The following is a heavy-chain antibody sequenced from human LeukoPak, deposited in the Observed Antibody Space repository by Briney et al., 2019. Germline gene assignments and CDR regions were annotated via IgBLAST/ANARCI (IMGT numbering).Heavy chain of an antibody. CDR1: GFTFSSYW. D-gene: IGHD3-22*01. Sequence: PGGSLRLSCAASGFTFSSYWMSWVRQAPGKGLEWVANIKQDGSEKYYVDSVKGRFTISRDNARNSLYLQMNSLRAEDTAVYYCARDREQYDSSGYYRMYYFDYWGQGTLVTVSS. V-gene: IGHV3-7*01. CDR2: IKQDGSEK. J-gene: IGHJ4*02. CDR3: ARDREQYDSSGYYRMYYFDY.